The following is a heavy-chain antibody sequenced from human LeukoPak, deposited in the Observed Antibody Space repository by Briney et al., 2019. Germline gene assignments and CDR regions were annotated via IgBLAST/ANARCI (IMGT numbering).Heavy chain of an antibody. CDR3: ARGSPPGGY. D-gene: IGHD3-10*01. Sequence: ASVKVSCKASGYTFTTYDINWVRQATGQGLEWMGWMNPNSGDTGYAQKFQGRATFTRNTSISTAYMELSSLRSEDTAVYYCARGSPPGGYWGQGTLVTVSS. J-gene: IGHJ4*02. CDR2: MNPNSGDT. CDR1: GYTFTTYD. V-gene: IGHV1-8*03.